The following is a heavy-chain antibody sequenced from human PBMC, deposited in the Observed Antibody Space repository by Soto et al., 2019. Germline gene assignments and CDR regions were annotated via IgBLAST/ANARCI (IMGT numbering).Heavy chain of an antibody. D-gene: IGHD3-9*01. CDR1: GGSISSGGCY. CDR3: ARGGYDILTGSHAFDI. V-gene: IGHV4-31*03. CDR2: IYYSGST. J-gene: IGHJ3*02. Sequence: PLEILSLTCTVSGGSISSGGCYWSWIRQHPGKGLEWIGYIYYSGSTYYNPSLKSRVTISVDTSKNQFSLKLSSVTAADTAVYYCARGGYDILTGSHAFDIWGQGTMVTVSS.